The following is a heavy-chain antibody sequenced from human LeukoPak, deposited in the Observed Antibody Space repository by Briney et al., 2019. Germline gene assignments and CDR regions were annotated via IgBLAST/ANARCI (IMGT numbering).Heavy chain of an antibody. CDR1: GGSISSYY. J-gene: IGHJ3*02. CDR3: ARVGHSGSWDDAFDI. D-gene: IGHD6-13*01. CDR2: IYYSGST. Sequence: SETLSLTCTVSGGSISSYYWSWIRQPPGKGLEWIGYIYYSGSTNYNPSLKSRVTISVDTSKNQFSLKLSSVTAADTAVYYCARVGHSGSWDDAFDIWGQGTMVTVSS. V-gene: IGHV4-59*01.